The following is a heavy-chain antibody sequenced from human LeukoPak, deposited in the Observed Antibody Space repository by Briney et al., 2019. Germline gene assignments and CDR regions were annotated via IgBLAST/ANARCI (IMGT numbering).Heavy chain of an antibody. CDR2: IKSKTDGGTT. CDR1: GFTFSDHY. Sequence: KPGGSLRLSCAASGFTFSDHYMDWVRQAPGKGLEWVGRIKSKTDGGTTDYAAPVKGRFTISRDDSKNTLYLQMNSLKTEDTAVYYCTTEAIDVTTVTTCWGQGTLVTVSS. J-gene: IGHJ4*02. V-gene: IGHV3-15*01. D-gene: IGHD4-17*01. CDR3: TTEAIDVTTVTTC.